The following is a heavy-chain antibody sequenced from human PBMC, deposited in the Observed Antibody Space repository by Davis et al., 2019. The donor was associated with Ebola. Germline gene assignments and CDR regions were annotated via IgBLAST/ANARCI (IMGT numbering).Heavy chain of an antibody. Sequence: MPSETLSLTCAVYGGSFSGYYWSWIRQPPGKGLEWIGEINHSGSTNYNPSLKSRVTISVDTSKNQFSLKLTSGTASDTAIYYCARHAPSITKTVVGNVDHWGQGTLVTVSS. CDR2: INHSGST. J-gene: IGHJ4*02. CDR1: GGSFSGYY. V-gene: IGHV4-34*01. CDR3: ARHAPSITKTVVGNVDH. D-gene: IGHD3-22*01.